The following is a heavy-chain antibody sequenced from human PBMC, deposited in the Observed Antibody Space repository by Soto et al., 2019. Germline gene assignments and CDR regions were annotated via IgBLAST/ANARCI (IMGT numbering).Heavy chain of an antibody. CDR2: IYYSGTT. Sequence: QVQLQESGPGLVKPSDTLSLTCAVSGYSISSSKWWDWIRQPPGKGLEWIGYIYYSGTTYYNPSLNSRVTMSVDTSKNQFSLKLTSVTAVDTAVYYCARREIQGPIDYWGQGTLVTVSS. CDR3: ARREIQGPIDY. J-gene: IGHJ4*02. CDR1: GYSISSSKW. V-gene: IGHV4-28*01. D-gene: IGHD1-26*01.